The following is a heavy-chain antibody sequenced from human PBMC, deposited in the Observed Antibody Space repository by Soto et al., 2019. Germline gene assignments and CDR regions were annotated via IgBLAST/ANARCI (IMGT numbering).Heavy chain of an antibody. V-gene: IGHV3-23*01. J-gene: IGHJ5*02. CDR3: APSRFDTVPGGCS. CDR2: SRGSDGST. CDR1: GFTFSSQS. Sequence: EVQLLESGGGLVQPGGSLRLSCAASGFTFSSQSLSWVRQAPGRGLEWVSGSRGSDGSTFYADSVNCRFTISRDNSKNTLYLQMDNLRAEDTAIYHWAPSRFDTVPGGCSWGRGALVTGSS. D-gene: IGHD2-15*01.